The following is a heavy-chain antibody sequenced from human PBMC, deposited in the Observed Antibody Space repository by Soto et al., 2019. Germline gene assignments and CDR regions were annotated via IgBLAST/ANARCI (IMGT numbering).Heavy chain of an antibody. D-gene: IGHD3-3*01. J-gene: IGHJ6*02. Sequence: ASLKVSCKASGYTFTSYDINWVRQATGQGLEWMGWMNPNSGNTGYAQKFQGRVTMTRNTSISTAYMELSSLRSEDTAVYYCARGPDSYYDFWSGPNIAQNYSYYGMDVWGQGTTVTVSS. CDR1: GYTFTSYD. V-gene: IGHV1-8*01. CDR2: MNPNSGNT. CDR3: ARGPDSYYDFWSGPNIAQNYSYYGMDV.